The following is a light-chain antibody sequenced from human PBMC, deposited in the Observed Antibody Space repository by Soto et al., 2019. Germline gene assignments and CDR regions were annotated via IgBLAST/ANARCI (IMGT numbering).Light chain of an antibody. J-gene: IGKJ1*01. CDR3: QHYNSYSEA. V-gene: IGKV1-5*03. Sequence: DIQMTQSPSTLSGSVGDRVTITCRASQTISSWLAWYQQKPGKAPKLLIYKASTLKSGVPSRFSGSGSGAAFTLTISCLQPDDFASDYCQHYNSYSEAFGQGTKVEL. CDR1: QTISSW. CDR2: KAS.